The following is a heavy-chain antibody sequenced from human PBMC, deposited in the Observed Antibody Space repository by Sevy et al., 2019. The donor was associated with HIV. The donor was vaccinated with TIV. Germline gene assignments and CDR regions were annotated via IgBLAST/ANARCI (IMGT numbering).Heavy chain of an antibody. Sequence: GGSLRLSCSASGFTFSDYYMSWIRQAPGKGLEWVSYISTSSTYTNHGDSVKGRFTISRDNANNSLYLQMNSLRAEDTAVYFCARVRYKYGSYYFDYWGQGTLVTVSS. CDR2: ISTSSTYT. D-gene: IGHD5-18*01. J-gene: IGHJ4*02. V-gene: IGHV3-11*06. CDR1: GFTFSDYY. CDR3: ARVRYKYGSYYFDY.